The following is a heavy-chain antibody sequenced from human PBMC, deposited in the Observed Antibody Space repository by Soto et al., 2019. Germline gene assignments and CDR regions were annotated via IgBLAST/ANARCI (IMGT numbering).Heavy chain of an antibody. CDR1: GDSIRRGSYY. Sequence: SETLSLSCSVSGDSIRRGSYYWGWIRQPPGKGLEWIGTIYYSGSTKYNPSLKSRVTVSVDTSKNQFSLNLRSVTAADTAVYYCASSEYIFYNYFDSCGQGTLVTVSS. CDR3: ASSEYIFYNYFDS. V-gene: IGHV4-39*01. D-gene: IGHD5-18*01. J-gene: IGHJ4*02. CDR2: IYYSGST.